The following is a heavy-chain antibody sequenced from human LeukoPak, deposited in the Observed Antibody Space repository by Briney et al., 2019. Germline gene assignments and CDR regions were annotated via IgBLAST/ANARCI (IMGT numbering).Heavy chain of an antibody. CDR2: INHSGST. J-gene: IGHJ4*02. CDR1: GFTVSSNY. V-gene: IGHV4-34*01. CDR3: ARVLHGSGSYPDY. Sequence: GSLRLSCAASGFTVSSNYMSWVRQAPGKGLEWIGEINHSGSTNYNPSLKSRVTISVDTSKNQFSLKLSSVTAADTAVYYCARVLHGSGSYPDYWGQGTLVTVSS. D-gene: IGHD3-10*01.